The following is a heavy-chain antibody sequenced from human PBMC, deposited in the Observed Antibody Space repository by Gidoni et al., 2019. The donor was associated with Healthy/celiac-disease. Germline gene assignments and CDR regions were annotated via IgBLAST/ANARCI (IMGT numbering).Heavy chain of an antibody. D-gene: IGHD2-2*01. J-gene: IGHJ6*02. CDR3: ARDFSGVRKFGNIVVVPAAMPKATNGMDV. V-gene: IGHV1-46*03. CDR1: GYTFTIYY. Sequence: QVQLVQSGAEVKKPGASVKVSCKASGYTFTIYYMHWVRQAHGQGLEWMGIINPSVGSNSYAQKCQGRVTMTRDTSTSTVYMELSSLRSEDTAVYYCARDFSGVRKFGNIVVVPAAMPKATNGMDVWGQGTTVTVSS. CDR2: INPSVGSN.